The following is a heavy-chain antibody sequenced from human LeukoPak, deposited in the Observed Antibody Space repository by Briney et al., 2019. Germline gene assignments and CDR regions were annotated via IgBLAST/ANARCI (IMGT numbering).Heavy chain of an antibody. CDR2: ISAYNGNT. CDR1: GYTFTSYG. J-gene: IGHJ3*02. Sequence: ASVKVSCKASGYTFTSYGISWVRQAPGHGLEWMGWISAYNGNTNYAQKLQGRATMTTDTSTSTAYMELRSLRSDDTAVYYCARDLPEDYDILTGYYLGGYAFDIWGQGTMVTVSS. CDR3: ARDLPEDYDILTGYYLGGYAFDI. D-gene: IGHD3-9*01. V-gene: IGHV1-18*01.